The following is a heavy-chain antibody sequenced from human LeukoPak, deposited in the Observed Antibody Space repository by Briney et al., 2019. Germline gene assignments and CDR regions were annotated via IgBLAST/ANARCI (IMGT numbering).Heavy chain of an antibody. Sequence: PGGSLRLSCAASGFTFSSYGMHWVRQSPGKGLEWVAFIRYDGSNKYYADSVKGRFTISRDNSKNTLYLQMNNLRAEDTAVYYCATLSGLRYFDWLSYRPYYFDYWGQGTLVTVSS. V-gene: IGHV3-30*02. CDR3: ATLSGLRYFDWLSYRPYYFDY. CDR2: IRYDGSNK. D-gene: IGHD3-9*01. CDR1: GFTFSSYG. J-gene: IGHJ4*02.